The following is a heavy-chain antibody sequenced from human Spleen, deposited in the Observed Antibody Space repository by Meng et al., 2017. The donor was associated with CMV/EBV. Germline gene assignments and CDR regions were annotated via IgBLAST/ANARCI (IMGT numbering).Heavy chain of an antibody. J-gene: IGHJ4*02. CDR1: GGSISSYY. Sequence: SETLSLTCTVSGGSISSYYWSWIRQPAGKGLEWIGRIYTSGSTNYNPSLKSRVTMSVDTSKNQFSLKLSSVTAADTAVYYCAKPRPLFGVFVSYYFDSWGQGTPVTVSS. V-gene: IGHV4-4*07. CDR3: AKPRPLFGVFVSYYFDS. CDR2: IYTSGST. D-gene: IGHD3-3*01.